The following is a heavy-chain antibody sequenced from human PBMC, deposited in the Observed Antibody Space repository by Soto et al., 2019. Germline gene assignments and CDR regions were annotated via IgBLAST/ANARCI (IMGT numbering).Heavy chain of an antibody. D-gene: IGHD4-17*01. Sequence: QVQLVESGGGVVQPGRSLRLSCAASGFTFSSYGMHWVRQAPGKGLEWVAVISYDGSNKYYADSVKGRFTISRDNSKNPLYLQMNSLRAEDTAVYYCAKADYVGYYFDYWGQGTLVTVSS. V-gene: IGHV3-30*18. CDR3: AKADYVGYYFDY. CDR1: GFTFSSYG. J-gene: IGHJ4*02. CDR2: ISYDGSNK.